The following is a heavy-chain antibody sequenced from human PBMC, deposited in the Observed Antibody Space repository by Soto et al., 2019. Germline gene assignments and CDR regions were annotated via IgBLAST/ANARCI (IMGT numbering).Heavy chain of an antibody. V-gene: IGHV3-23*01. J-gene: IGHJ4*02. CDR3: AKAFDYNYGGYGGHHDS. Sequence: EVQLLESGGGLVQPGGSLRLSCAASGFTFSSYAMSWVRQAPGKGLAWVSAISGGSESTYFADSVKGRFSISRDNARNTLFLQMNSLRAEDTDLYYCAKAFDYNYGGYGGHHDSWGQGTLVAVSS. CDR1: GFTFSSYA. D-gene: IGHD4-4*01. CDR2: ISGGSEST.